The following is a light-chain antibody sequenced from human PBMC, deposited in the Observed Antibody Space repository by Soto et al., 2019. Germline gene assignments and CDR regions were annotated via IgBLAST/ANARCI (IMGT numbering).Light chain of an antibody. CDR1: QSVSSN. Sequence: EIVITQSPATLSVYPGERATLSCRASQSVSSNLAWYQQRPGQAPRLLIYAASTRATGIPARFSGSGSGTEFTLTISSLQSEDFAVYYCQQYNNWPLSFGQGTKVDIK. J-gene: IGKJ1*01. CDR3: QQYNNWPLS. CDR2: AAS. V-gene: IGKV3D-15*01.